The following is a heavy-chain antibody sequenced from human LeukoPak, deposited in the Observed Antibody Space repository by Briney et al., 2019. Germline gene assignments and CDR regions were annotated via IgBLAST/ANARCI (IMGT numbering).Heavy chain of an antibody. CDR3: VRAGGVAIINYYYYIDV. V-gene: IGHV3-74*01. J-gene: IGHJ6*03. CDR2: INSDGSST. Sequence: PGGSLRLSCAASGFTFSSNWMHWVRQAPGKGLVWVSRINSDGSSTSYADSVKSRFTISRDNARNTLYLQMNSLRAEDTAVYYCVRAGGVAIINYYYYIDVWGKGTTVTVSS. D-gene: IGHD3-3*01. CDR1: GFTFSSNW.